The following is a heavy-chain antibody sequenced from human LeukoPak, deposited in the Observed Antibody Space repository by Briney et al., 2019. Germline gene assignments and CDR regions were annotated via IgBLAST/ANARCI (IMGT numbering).Heavy chain of an antibody. CDR1: GGSFSGYY. D-gene: IGHD2-2*01. CDR3: ARSSRAFQVVIPAVSFDY. CDR2: INHSGST. V-gene: IGHV4-34*01. Sequence: SETLSLTCAVYGGSFSGYYWSWIRQPPGKGLEWIGEINHSGSTNYNPSLKSRVTISVDTSKNQFSLKLSSVTAADTAVYYCARSSRAFQVVIPAVSFDYWGQGTLVTVSS. J-gene: IGHJ4*02.